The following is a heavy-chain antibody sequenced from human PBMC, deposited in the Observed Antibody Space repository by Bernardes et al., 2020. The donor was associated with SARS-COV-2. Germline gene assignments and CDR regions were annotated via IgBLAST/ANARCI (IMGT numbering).Heavy chain of an antibody. V-gene: IGHV3-74*01. CDR3: ARDVVGKEDF. CDR2: INEDGTIP. D-gene: IGHD2-15*01. J-gene: IGHJ4*02. Sequence: GGSLRLSCAASGWTFRSFGMHWVRQVPGKGLVWVSRINEDGTIPDDADAVKGRFTITRDNARNTLFLPMNRLRAEDPAVYYCARDVVGKEDFWGQGTLVTVSS. CDR1: GWTFRSFG.